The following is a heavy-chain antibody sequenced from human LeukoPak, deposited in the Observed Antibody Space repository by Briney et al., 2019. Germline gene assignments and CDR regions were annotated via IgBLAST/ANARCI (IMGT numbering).Heavy chain of an antibody. D-gene: IGHD1-26*01. J-gene: IGHJ4*02. CDR3: ATNDGSGSYYGGGDY. CDR1: GGSISSGSYY. V-gene: IGHV4-61*02. Sequence: SQTLSLTCTVSGGSISSGSYYWSWIRQPAGKGLEWIGRIYTSGSTNYNPSLRSRVTISVDTSKNQFSLKLSSLTAADTAVYYCATNDGSGSYYGGGDYWGQGTLVTVSS. CDR2: IYTSGST.